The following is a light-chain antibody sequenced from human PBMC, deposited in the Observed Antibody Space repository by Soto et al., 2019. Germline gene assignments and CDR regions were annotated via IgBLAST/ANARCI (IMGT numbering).Light chain of an antibody. V-gene: IGKV1-5*03. CDR2: KAF. J-gene: IGKJ2*01. CDR3: QQYNSPMYT. CDR1: QSISSG. Sequence: DIQMTQSPSTLSASVGDRVTITCRASQSISSGLAWYQQKPGKAPKLLIYKAFSLESGVPSRFSGSGSGTEFTLTISSLQPDDFATYYCQQYNSPMYTFGQGTKLPIK.